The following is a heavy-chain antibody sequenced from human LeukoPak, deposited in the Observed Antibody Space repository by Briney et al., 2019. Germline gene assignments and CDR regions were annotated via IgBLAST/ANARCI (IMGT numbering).Heavy chain of an antibody. D-gene: IGHD4-17*01. CDR1: GGTFSSYA. Sequence: ASVKVSCKASGGTFSSYAISWVRQAPGQGLEWMGGIIPIFGTANYAQKFQGGVTITADESTSTAYMELSSLRSEDTAVYYCARLPPLGDNTLFDYWGQGTLVTVSS. J-gene: IGHJ4*02. CDR2: IIPIFGTA. CDR3: ARLPPLGDNTLFDY. V-gene: IGHV1-69*13.